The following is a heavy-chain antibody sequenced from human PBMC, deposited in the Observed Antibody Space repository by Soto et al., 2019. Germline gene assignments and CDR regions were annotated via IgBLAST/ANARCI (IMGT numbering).Heavy chain of an antibody. Sequence: QVQLVQSGADVKKPGASVKVSCKASGYTFTSYAMHWVRQAPGQRLEWMGWINAGNGNTKYSQKFQGRVTITRDTSASKAYKELSSRRSGDTAVYYCARGGLALMDVWGQGTTVTVSS. J-gene: IGHJ6*02. D-gene: IGHD3-16*01. CDR3: ARGGLALMDV. V-gene: IGHV1-3*01. CDR2: INAGNGNT. CDR1: GYTFTSYA.